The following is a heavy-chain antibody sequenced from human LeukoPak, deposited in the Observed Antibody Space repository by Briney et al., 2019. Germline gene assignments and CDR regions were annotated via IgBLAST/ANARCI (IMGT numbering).Heavy chain of an antibody. Sequence: GGSLRLSCAASGFTFSSYAMNWVRQAPGKGLEWVSGINGGGDITYYADSVKGRFTISRDNSKNTVYLQVNSLRAEDTAVYSCAKERSRQLAYFDYWGQGTLVTVSS. V-gene: IGHV3-23*01. CDR2: INGGGDIT. J-gene: IGHJ4*02. CDR1: GFTFSSYA. D-gene: IGHD6-6*01. CDR3: AKERSRQLAYFDY.